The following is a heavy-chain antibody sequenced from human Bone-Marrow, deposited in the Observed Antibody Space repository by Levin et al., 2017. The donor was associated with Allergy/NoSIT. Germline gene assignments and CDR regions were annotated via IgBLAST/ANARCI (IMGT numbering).Heavy chain of an antibody. V-gene: IGHV3-15*01. CDR1: GFSFTDAW. D-gene: IGHD4-17*01. CDR3: TTGSRGVTTWAEDH. J-gene: IGHJ4*02. CDR2: IKSERSGGTA. Sequence: GGSLRLSCAASGFSFTDAWLSWFRQAPGKGLEWVGRIKSERSGGTADYASPVKGRFTISRDDSKDTLHLQMNSLKSEDTAMYYCTTGSRGVTTWAEDHWGQGTLVTVSS.